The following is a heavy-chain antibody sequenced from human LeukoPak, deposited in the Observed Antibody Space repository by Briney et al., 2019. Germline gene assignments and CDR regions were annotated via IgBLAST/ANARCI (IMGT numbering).Heavy chain of an antibody. J-gene: IGHJ4*02. V-gene: IGHV1-24*01. CDR1: GYTLTELS. D-gene: IGHD3-22*01. Sequence: GASVKVSCKVCGYTLTELSMHWVRQAPGKGLEWMGGFDPEDGETIYAQKFQGRVTMTEDTSTDTAYMELSSLRSEDTAVYYCATAPRASSGYYLHDDWGQGTLVTVSS. CDR3: ATAPRASSGYYLHDD. CDR2: FDPEDGET.